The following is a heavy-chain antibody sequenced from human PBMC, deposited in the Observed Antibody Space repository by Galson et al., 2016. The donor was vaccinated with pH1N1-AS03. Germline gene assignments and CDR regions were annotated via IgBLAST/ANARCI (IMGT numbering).Heavy chain of an antibody. J-gene: IGHJ3*02. D-gene: IGHD1-1*01. V-gene: IGHV6-1*01. CDR3: ARGRYSAFDI. CDR2: TYWRPKWYN. CDR1: GDSVSSSIDA. Sequence: CAISGDSVSSSIDAWNWIRQSPSGGLEWLGRTYWRPKWYNDYAVSVKSRITINPDTSKNQFSLQLNSVTPEDTAVYYCARGRYSAFDIWGQGTMVTVSS.